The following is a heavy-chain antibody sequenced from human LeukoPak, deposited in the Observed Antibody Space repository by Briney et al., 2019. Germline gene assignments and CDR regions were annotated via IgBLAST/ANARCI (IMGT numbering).Heavy chain of an antibody. CDR3: ARVVGFSGYDMIGYYYYGMDV. CDR2: ISANNGDT. D-gene: IGHD5-12*01. J-gene: IGHJ6*02. Sequence: ASVKVSCKASGYTFTSYGIAWVRQAPGQGLQWMGWISANNGDTSYSQKFQGRVTMTRNTSISTAYMELSSLRSEDTAVYYCARVVGFSGYDMIGYYYYGMDVWGQGTTVTVSS. CDR1: GYTFTSYG. V-gene: IGHV1-8*02.